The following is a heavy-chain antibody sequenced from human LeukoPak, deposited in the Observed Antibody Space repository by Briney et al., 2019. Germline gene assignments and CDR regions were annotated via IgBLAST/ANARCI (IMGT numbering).Heavy chain of an antibody. Sequence: PGGSLRLSCAASGFTFSSYSMNWVRQAPGKGLEWVSSISSSSSYIYYADSVKGRFTISRDNAKNSLYLQMNSLRAEDTAVYYCARRYYGSWHIINQAGLHYFDYWGQGTLVTVSS. CDR3: ARRYYGSWHIINQAGLHYFDY. CDR2: ISSSSSYI. CDR1: GFTFSSYS. V-gene: IGHV3-21*01. D-gene: IGHD3-10*01. J-gene: IGHJ4*02.